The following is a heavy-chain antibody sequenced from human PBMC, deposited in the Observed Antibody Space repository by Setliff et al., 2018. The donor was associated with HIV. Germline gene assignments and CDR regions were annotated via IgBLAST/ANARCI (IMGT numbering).Heavy chain of an antibody. CDR1: GFTFGDYA. Sequence: LRLSCTASGFTFGDYATNWVRQAPGKGLEWVGFIRSKGYGGTTEYAASVKGRFTISRDASKSIAYLQMDSLKTEDTAVYFCTRDQDYYDSSGHYYHGYFDYWGQGTLVTVSS. J-gene: IGHJ4*02. CDR3: TRDQDYYDSSGHYYHGYFDY. CDR2: IRSKGYGGTT. D-gene: IGHD3-22*01. V-gene: IGHV3-49*04.